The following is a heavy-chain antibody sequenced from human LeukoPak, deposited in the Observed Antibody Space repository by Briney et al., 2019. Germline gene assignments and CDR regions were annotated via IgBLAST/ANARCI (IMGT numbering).Heavy chain of an antibody. D-gene: IGHD4-17*01. CDR3: ARVVVDPRDYGDYVNAFDI. CDR2: IYSSGTT. CDR1: GGSISNYY. J-gene: IGHJ3*02. V-gene: IGHV4-4*07. Sequence: SETLSLTCTVSGGSISNYYWSWIRQPAGKGLEWIGRIYSSGTTIYNPSLKSRVTISVDRSKNQFSLKLSSVTAADTAVYYCARVVVDPRDYGDYVNAFDIWGQGTMVTVSS.